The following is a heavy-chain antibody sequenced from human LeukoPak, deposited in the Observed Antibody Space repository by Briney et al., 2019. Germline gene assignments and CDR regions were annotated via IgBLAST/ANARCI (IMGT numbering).Heavy chain of an antibody. D-gene: IGHD3-22*01. CDR3: AKAQGTLVNFYAYGMDV. CDR2: INSDESST. J-gene: IGHJ6*02. CDR1: GFTFSGYW. Sequence: GGSLRLSCAASGFTFSGYWMHWVRQVSSKGLVWVSRINSDESSTSYADSVKGRFTISRDNAKNTLYLQMDSLRAEDTAVYYCAKAQGTLVNFYAYGMDVWGHGTTATVSS. V-gene: IGHV3-74*01.